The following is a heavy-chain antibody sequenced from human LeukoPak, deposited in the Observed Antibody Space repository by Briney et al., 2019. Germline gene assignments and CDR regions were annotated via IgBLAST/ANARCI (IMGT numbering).Heavy chain of an antibody. CDR2: IYSDNT. CDR3: ARRAGAYSHPYDY. CDR1: GFTFSNYG. J-gene: IGHJ4*02. V-gene: IGHV3-53*01. D-gene: IGHD4/OR15-4a*01. Sequence: PGGTLRLPCAASGFTFSNYGMSWVRQAPGKGLEWVSFIYSDNTHYSDSVKGRFTISRDNSKNTLYLQMNSLRAEDTAVYYCARRAGAYSHPYDYWGQGTLVTVSS.